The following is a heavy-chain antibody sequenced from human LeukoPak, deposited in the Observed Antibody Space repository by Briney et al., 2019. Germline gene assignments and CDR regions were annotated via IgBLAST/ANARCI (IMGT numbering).Heavy chain of an antibody. CDR1: GGSISSYY. J-gene: IGHJ4*02. CDR3: ATLGDRYCSSTSCYTGFDY. CDR2: IYYSGST. D-gene: IGHD2-2*02. V-gene: IGHV4-59*01. Sequence: SETLSLTCTVSGGSISSYYWSWIRQPPGKGLEWIGYIYYSGSTNYNPSLKSRVTISVDTSKNQFSLKLSSVTAADTAVYYCATLGDRYCSSTSCYTGFDYWGQGTLVTVSS.